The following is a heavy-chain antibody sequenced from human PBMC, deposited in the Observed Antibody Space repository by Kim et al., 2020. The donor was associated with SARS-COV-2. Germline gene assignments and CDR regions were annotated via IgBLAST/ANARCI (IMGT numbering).Heavy chain of an antibody. CDR1: GGSISSSSYY. J-gene: IGHJ5*02. D-gene: IGHD3-10*01. V-gene: IGHV4-39*07. CDR3: ARDYYGLGSYGWFDP. Sequence: SETLSLTCTVSGGSISSSSYYWGWIRQPPGKGLEWIGSMSYSGSTHYNPSLKSRVTISVDTSKNQFSLKLSSVTAADTAVYYCARDYYGLGSYGWFDPWG. CDR2: MSYSGST.